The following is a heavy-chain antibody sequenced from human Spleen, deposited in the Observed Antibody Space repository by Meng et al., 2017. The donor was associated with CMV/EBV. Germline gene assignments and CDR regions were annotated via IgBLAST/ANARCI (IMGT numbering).Heavy chain of an antibody. V-gene: IGHV3-30*02. CDR3: AREIVVVPADPSDF. J-gene: IGHJ4*02. CDR2: IRYDGSNK. CDR1: GFTFSSHA. D-gene: IGHD2-2*01. Sequence: GGSLRLSCAASGFTFSSHAMNWVRQAPGKGLEWVAFIRYDGSNKYYADSVKGRFTISRDNSKNTLYLQMNSLRAEDTAVYYCAREIVVVPADPSDFWGQGTLVTVSS.